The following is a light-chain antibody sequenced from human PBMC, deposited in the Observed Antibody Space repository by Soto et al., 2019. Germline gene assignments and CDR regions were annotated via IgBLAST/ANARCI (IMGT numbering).Light chain of an antibody. CDR1: QSVSSNY. V-gene: IGKV3-20*01. CDR3: QQYGSSPLT. CDR2: GAS. J-gene: IGKJ4*01. Sequence: EIVVTQSPGILSLSPGERASLSCRASQSVSSNYLAWYQQKPGQAPRLLIYGASSRATGIPDRFSGSGSGTDFTLTVSRLEPEDFAVYYCQQYGSSPLTFGGGTRVQIK.